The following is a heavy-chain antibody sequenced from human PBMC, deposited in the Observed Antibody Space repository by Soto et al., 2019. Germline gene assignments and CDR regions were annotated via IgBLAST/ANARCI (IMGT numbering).Heavy chain of an antibody. CDR1: GFTFSSYS. CDR3: ARDSTPGWHFDY. D-gene: IGHD6-19*01. V-gene: IGHV3-48*02. J-gene: IGHJ4*02. CDR2: ISSSSSSI. Sequence: EAQLVESGGGLVQPGGSLRLSCAASGFTFSSYSMNWVRQAPGKGLEWISYISSSSSSIYYADSVQGRFTISRDNAKNSLYLQMNSLRDEDTAVYYCARDSTPGWHFDYWGQGTLVTVSS.